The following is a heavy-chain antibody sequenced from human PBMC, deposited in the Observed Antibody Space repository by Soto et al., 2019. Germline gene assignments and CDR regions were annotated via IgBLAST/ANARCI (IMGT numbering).Heavy chain of an antibody. J-gene: IGHJ4*02. V-gene: IGHV2-5*02. D-gene: IGHD5-18*01. CDR3: VHGTLGSYGHVYFDY. Sequence: SGPTLVNPTQTLTLTCILSGFSVSSNGARVGWIRQPPGKALEWLALIYWDDDKKYNPSLKSRLTITKDTSENQVVLTLTDVDPADTATYYCVHGTLGSYGHVYFDYWGQGTLVTISS. CDR2: IYWDDDK. CDR1: GFSVSSNGAR.